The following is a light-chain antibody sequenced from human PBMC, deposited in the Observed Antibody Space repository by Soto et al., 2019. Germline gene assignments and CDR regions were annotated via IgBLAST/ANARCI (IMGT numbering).Light chain of an antibody. J-gene: IGKJ1*01. Sequence: DIVLTQSPATLSLSPGDRATLSCRASQNVNNYLAWYQQKPGQAPRLLIYDASNRATGIPARFSGSGSGTDFTLTISSLEPEDFAIYYCQQYTDWPTTFGQGTKVDIK. CDR2: DAS. CDR1: QNVNNY. CDR3: QQYTDWPTT. V-gene: IGKV3-11*01.